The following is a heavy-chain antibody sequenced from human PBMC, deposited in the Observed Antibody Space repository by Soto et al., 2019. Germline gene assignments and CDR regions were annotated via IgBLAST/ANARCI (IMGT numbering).Heavy chain of an antibody. CDR3: AGPLGGYDLNNWFDP. Sequence: ASVKVSCKASGYTFTSYDINWVRQATGQGLEWMGWMNPNSGNTGYAQKFQGRVTMTRNTSISTAYMELSSLRYEDTAVYYCAGPLGGYDLNNWFDPWGQGTLVTVSS. J-gene: IGHJ5*02. CDR1: GYTFTSYD. V-gene: IGHV1-8*01. D-gene: IGHD5-12*01. CDR2: MNPNSGNT.